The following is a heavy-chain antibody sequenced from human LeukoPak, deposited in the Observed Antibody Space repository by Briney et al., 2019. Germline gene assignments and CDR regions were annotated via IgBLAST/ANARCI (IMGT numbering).Heavy chain of an antibody. D-gene: IGHD5-24*01. CDR3: SRGGRDGYSPYYYYYYMDV. J-gene: IGHJ6*03. CDR1: GFTFGDYA. Sequence: QSGGSLRLSCTASGFTFGDYAMSWFRQAPGKGLGWVGFIRSKADGGTTEYAASVKGRFTISRDDSKSIAYLQMNSLKTVDTAVYYCSRGGRDGYSPYYYYYYMDVWGKGTTVTVSS. V-gene: IGHV3-49*03. CDR2: IRSKADGGTT.